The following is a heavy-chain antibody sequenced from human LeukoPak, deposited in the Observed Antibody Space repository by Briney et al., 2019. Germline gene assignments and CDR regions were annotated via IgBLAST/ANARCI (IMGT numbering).Heavy chain of an antibody. D-gene: IGHD6-13*01. CDR1: GGSISSSSYY. CDR2: IYYSGST. CDR3: ARGQQLDSSDY. V-gene: IGHV4-39*01. J-gene: IGHJ4*02. Sequence: SETLPLTCTVSGGSISSSSYYWGWIRQPPGKGLEWIGSIYYSGSTYYNPSLKSRVTISVDTSKNQFSLKLSSVTAADTAVYYCARGQQLDSSDYWGQGTLVTVSS.